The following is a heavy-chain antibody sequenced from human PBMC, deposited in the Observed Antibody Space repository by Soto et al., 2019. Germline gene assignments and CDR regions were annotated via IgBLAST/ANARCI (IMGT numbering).Heavy chain of an antibody. Sequence: PGESLKISCKASGYSFTNYWIGWVRQMPGKGLEWMGTIYPGDSDTRYSPSFQGQVIISADKSISTVYLQWSNLKASDTAMYYCAFPPGYGGNSFDFDYWGQGTLVTVSS. D-gene: IGHD4-17*01. CDR2: IYPGDSDT. CDR3: AFPPGYGGNSFDFDY. CDR1: GYSFTNYW. J-gene: IGHJ4*02. V-gene: IGHV5-51*01.